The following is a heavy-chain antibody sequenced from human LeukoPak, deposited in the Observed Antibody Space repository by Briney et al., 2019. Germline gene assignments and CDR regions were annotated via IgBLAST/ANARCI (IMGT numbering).Heavy chain of an antibody. D-gene: IGHD2-15*01. CDR1: GGSFSGYY. J-gene: IGHJ4*02. CDR2: INHSGST. V-gene: IGHV4-34*01. Sequence: PSETLSLTCAVYGGSFSGYYWSWIRQPPGKGLEWIGEINHSGSTNYNPSLKSRVTISVDTSKNQFSLKLSSVTAADTAVYYCARQRSYYCSGGSCYPYYFDYWGQGTLVTVSS. CDR3: ARQRSYYCSGGSCYPYYFDY.